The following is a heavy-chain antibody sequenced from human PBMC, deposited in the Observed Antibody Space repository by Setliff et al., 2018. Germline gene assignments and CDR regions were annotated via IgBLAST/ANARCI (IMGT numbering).Heavy chain of an antibody. CDR2: IIPIFGTA. Sequence: ASVKVSCKASGGTFRNYGISWVRQAPGQGLDWMGGIIPIFGTANYAQKFQGRVTITTDDSTNTAYMELSSLRSEDTAVYFCARERGSYDSSTHYTYYFDFWGQGTPVTVSS. CDR1: GGTFRNYG. J-gene: IGHJ4*02. D-gene: IGHD3-22*01. V-gene: IGHV1-69*05. CDR3: ARERGSYDSSTHYTYYFDF.